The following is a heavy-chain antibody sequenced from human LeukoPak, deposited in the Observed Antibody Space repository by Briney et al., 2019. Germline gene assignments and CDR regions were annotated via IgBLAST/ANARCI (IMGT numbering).Heavy chain of an antibody. CDR3: ARGVRYFDWLSNNAFDI. V-gene: IGHV4-4*07. CDR2: IYTSGSI. D-gene: IGHD3-9*01. Sequence: SETLSLTCTVSGGSISSYYWSWIRRPGGKGLEWIGRIYTSGSINYNPPLRSRDTISVDTSKHPFSLNLKPVTPADTAVYYCARGVRYFDWLSNNAFDIWGEGTMVTVSS. CDR1: GGSISSYY. J-gene: IGHJ3*02.